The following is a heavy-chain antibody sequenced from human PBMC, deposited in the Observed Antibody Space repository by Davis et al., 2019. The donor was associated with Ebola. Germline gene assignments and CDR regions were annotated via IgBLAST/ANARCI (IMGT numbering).Heavy chain of an antibody. CDR1: GFTFSTYS. V-gene: IGHV3-21*01. CDR2: ISSSSSYI. J-gene: IGHJ4*02. Sequence: PGGSLRLSCAASGFTFSTYSMSWVRQAPGKGLEWVSSISSSSSYIYYADSVKGRFTISRDNAKNSLYLQMNSLRAEDTAVYYCARDRSDILTGYSDYWGQGTLVTVSS. CDR3: ARDRSDILTGYSDY. D-gene: IGHD3-9*01.